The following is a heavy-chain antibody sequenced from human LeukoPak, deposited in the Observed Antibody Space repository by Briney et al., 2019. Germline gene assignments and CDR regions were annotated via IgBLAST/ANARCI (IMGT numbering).Heavy chain of an antibody. V-gene: IGHV1-69*13. Sequence: SVKVSCKASGGTFSSYAISWVRQAPGQGLEWMGGIIPIFGTANYTQKFQGRVTITADESTSTAYMELSSLRAEDTAVYYCARDTKAAAGTRCDYWGQGTLVTVSS. CDR3: ARDTKAAAGTRCDY. J-gene: IGHJ4*02. CDR1: GGTFSSYA. D-gene: IGHD6-13*01. CDR2: IIPIFGTA.